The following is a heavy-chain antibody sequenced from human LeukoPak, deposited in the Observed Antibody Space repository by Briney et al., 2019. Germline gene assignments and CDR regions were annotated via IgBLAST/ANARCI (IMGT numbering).Heavy chain of an antibody. CDR3: ARTQSLYYVSGSPGLIDY. D-gene: IGHD3-10*01. J-gene: IGHJ4*02. V-gene: IGHV4-34*01. CDR1: GGSFSGYY. Sequence: SETLSLTCAVYGGSFSGYYWSWIRQPPGKGREWVGEVNHSGSTNYNPSLKSRVTISVDTSKNQFSLKLSSVTAADTAVYYCARTQSLYYVSGSPGLIDYGGQGTLVTVSS. CDR2: VNHSGST.